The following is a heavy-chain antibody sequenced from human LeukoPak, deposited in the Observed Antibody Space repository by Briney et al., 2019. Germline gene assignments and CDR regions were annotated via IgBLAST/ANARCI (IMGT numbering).Heavy chain of an antibody. Sequence: PGGSLRLPCAASGFTFSSNAMSWVRQAPGKGLEWVSGISGGGASTYYAESVKGRFTISRDNSKNTLYLQMKSLRAEDTAVYYCAKVSDGYNYQGYFDYWGQGTLVTVSS. D-gene: IGHD5-24*01. V-gene: IGHV3-23*01. CDR2: ISGGGAST. CDR1: GFTFSSNA. CDR3: AKVSDGYNYQGYFDY. J-gene: IGHJ4*02.